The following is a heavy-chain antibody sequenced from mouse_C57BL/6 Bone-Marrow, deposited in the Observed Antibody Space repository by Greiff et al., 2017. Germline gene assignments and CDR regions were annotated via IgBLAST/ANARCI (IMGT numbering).Heavy chain of an antibody. CDR1: GYTFTSYW. D-gene: IGHD1-1*01. V-gene: IGHV1-69*01. J-gene: IGHJ4*01. CDR2: IDPSDSYT. CDR3: ARITTVVATDYAMDY. Sequence: QVQLQQPGAELVMPGASVKLSCKASGYTFTSYWMHWVKQRPGQGLEWIGEIDPSDSYTNYNQKFKGKSTLTVDKSSSTAYMQLSSLTSEDSAVYDCARITTVVATDYAMDYWGQGTSVTVSS.